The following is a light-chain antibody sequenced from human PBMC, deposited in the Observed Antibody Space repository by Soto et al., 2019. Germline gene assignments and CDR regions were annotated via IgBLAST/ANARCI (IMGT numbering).Light chain of an antibody. J-gene: IGLJ1*01. CDR2: EVS. V-gene: IGLV2-14*01. Sequence: QSALTQPASVSGSPGQSITISCTGTSSDVGGYNYVSWYQQHPGKAPKLMIYEVSNRPPGVSNRFSGSKSGNTASLTISGLHAEDEADYYCSSYTSSSTLVFGTGTKLTVL. CDR1: SSDVGGYNY. CDR3: SSYTSSSTLV.